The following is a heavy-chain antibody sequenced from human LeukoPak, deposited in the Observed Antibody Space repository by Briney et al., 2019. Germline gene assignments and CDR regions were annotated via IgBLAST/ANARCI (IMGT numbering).Heavy chain of an antibody. Sequence: GGSLSLSCAASGFTFSSYAMSWVRQAPGKGLEWVSAISGSGGSTYYADSVKGRFTISRDNSKNTLYLQMNSLRAEDTAVYYCAKDTHIVVVPAAILPYYFDYWGQGTLVTVSS. CDR2: ISGSGGST. CDR1: GFTFSSYA. CDR3: AKDTHIVVVPAAILPYYFDY. D-gene: IGHD2-2*02. V-gene: IGHV3-23*01. J-gene: IGHJ4*02.